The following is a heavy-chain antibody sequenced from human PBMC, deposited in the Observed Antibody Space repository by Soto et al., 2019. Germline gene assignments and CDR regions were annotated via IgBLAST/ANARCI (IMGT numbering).Heavy chain of an antibody. D-gene: IGHD6-6*01. J-gene: IGHJ6*02. V-gene: IGHV1-8*01. CDR3: ARGWGSSGHYYYGMDV. Sequence: QVQLVQSGAEVKKPGASVKVSCKASGYTFTSYDINWVRQATGQGLEWMGWMNPNSGNTGYAQKFQGRVTMTRNTSISTANMELSSLRSEDTAVYYCARGWGSSGHYYYGMDVWGQGTTVTVSS. CDR2: MNPNSGNT. CDR1: GYTFTSYD.